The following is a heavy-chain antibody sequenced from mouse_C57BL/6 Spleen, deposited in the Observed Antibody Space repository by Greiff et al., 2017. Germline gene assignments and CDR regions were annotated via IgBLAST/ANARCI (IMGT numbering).Heavy chain of an antibody. Sequence: EVQLQQSGPELVKPGASVKISCKASGYTFTDYYMNWVKQSHGKSLEWIGDINPNNGGTSYNQKFKGKATLTVDKSSSPAYMELRSLTSEDSAVYYCARSDYGSSHDWYFDVWGTGTTVTVSS. CDR1: GYTFTDYY. D-gene: IGHD1-1*01. CDR3: ARSDYGSSHDWYFDV. J-gene: IGHJ1*03. CDR2: INPNNGGT. V-gene: IGHV1-26*01.